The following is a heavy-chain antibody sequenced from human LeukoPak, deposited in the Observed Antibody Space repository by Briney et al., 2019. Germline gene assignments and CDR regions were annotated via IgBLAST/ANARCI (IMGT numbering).Heavy chain of an antibody. Sequence: GGSLRLFCAASGFTFSSYTMTWVRQAPGKGLEWVSSISGSGGITFYADSVKGRFTISRDNSKNTLYLQMNSVRAEDTAVYYCAKERQSGYWGQGTLVTVSS. CDR2: ISGSGGIT. V-gene: IGHV3-23*01. J-gene: IGHJ4*02. CDR3: AKERQSGY. D-gene: IGHD6-25*01. CDR1: GFTFSSYT.